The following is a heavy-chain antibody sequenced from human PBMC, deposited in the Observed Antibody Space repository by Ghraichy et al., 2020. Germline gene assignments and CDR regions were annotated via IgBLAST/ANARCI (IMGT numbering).Heavy chain of an antibody. Sequence: ASVKVSCKASGYTFTGYYMHWVRQAPGQGLEWMGRINPNSGGTNYAQKFQGRVTMTRDTSISTAYMELSRLRSDDTAVYYCARGYGDYGGWFDPWGQGTLVTVSS. V-gene: IGHV1-2*06. CDR3: ARGYGDYGGWFDP. CDR2: INPNSGGT. D-gene: IGHD4-17*01. J-gene: IGHJ5*02. CDR1: GYTFTGYY.